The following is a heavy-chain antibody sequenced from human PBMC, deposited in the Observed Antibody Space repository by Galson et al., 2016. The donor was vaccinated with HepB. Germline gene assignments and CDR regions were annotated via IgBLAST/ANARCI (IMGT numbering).Heavy chain of an antibody. CDR1: GFTFSTYA. D-gene: IGHD2-15*01. CDR3: ARESCQGYCLYHYYGMDV. Sequence: SLRLSCAASGFTFSTYAMNWVRQAPGRGLEWVSSISSSSRYIYYADSVKGRFTSSRDNAKNSLFLQMNSLRAEDTAVYYCARESCQGYCLYHYYGMDVWGQGTTVTVSS. CDR2: ISSSSRYI. V-gene: IGHV3-21*01. J-gene: IGHJ6*02.